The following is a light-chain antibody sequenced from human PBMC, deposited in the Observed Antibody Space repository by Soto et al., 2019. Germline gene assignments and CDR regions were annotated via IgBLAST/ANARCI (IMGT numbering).Light chain of an antibody. CDR3: QAWDSSTRV. CDR1: KLGDKY. CDR2: QDS. J-gene: IGLJ1*01. V-gene: IGLV3-1*01. Sequence: SYELTQPSSVSVSSGKTASITCSGDKLGDKYACWYQQKPGQSPVLVIYQDSKRPSGIPERFSGSNSGNTATLTISGTQAMDEADYYCQAWDSSTRVFGTGTKLTV.